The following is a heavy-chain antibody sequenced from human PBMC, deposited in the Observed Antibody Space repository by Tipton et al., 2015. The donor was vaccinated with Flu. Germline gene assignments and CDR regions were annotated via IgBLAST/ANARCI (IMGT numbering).Heavy chain of an antibody. CDR3: ARHADYYYMDV. CDR2: INHSGST. V-gene: IGHV4-34*01. Sequence: TLSLTCAVYGGSFSGYYWSWIRQPPGKGLEWIGEINHSGSTNYNPSLKSRVTISVDTSKNQFSLKLSSVTAADTAVYYCARHADYYYMDVWGKGTTVTVSS. J-gene: IGHJ6*03. CDR1: GGSFSGYY.